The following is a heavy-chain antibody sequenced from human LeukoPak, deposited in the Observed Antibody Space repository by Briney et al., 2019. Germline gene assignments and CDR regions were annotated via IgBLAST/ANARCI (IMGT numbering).Heavy chain of an antibody. CDR1: GFTFSSYA. CDR3: ARDQYGYCSGGSCYPFDY. V-gene: IGHV3-30-3*01. J-gene: IGHJ4*02. D-gene: IGHD2-15*01. Sequence: GGSLRLSCAASGFTFSSYAMSWVRQAPGKGLEWVAVISYDGSNKYYADSVKGRFTISRDNSKNTLYLQMNSLRAEDTAVYYCARDQYGYCSGGSCYPFDYWGQGTLVTVSS. CDR2: ISYDGSNK.